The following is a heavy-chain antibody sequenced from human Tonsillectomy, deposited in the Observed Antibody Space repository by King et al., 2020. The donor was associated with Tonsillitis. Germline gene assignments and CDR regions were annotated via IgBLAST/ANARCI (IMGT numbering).Heavy chain of an antibody. V-gene: IGHV3-9*01. CDR1: GFTFDDYS. Sequence: VQLVESGGGLVQPGRSLRLSCAASGFTFDDYSMHWVRQVPGKGLEWVSGISWNSCSIGYADSVKGRFTISRDNAKNSLYLQMNSLRAEDTALYYCAKDWGYYYDGMDVWGQGTTVTVSS. J-gene: IGHJ6*02. D-gene: IGHD3-16*01. CDR3: AKDWGYYYDGMDV. CDR2: ISWNSCSI.